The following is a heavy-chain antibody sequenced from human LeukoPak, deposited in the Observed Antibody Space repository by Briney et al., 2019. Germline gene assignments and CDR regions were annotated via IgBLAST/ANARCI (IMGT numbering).Heavy chain of an antibody. D-gene: IGHD3-10*01. CDR1: GFTFSSYS. V-gene: IGHV3-48*01. CDR2: ISSSSSTI. CDR3: AKYYYGSGSPGY. J-gene: IGHJ4*02. Sequence: PGGSLRLSCAASGFTFSSYSMNWVRQAPGKGLGWVSYISSSSSTIYYADSVKGRFTISRDNAKNSLYLQMNSLRAEDTAVYYCAKYYYGSGSPGYWGQGTLVTVSS.